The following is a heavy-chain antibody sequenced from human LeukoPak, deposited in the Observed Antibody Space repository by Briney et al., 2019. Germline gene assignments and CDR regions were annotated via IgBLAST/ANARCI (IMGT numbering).Heavy chain of an antibody. CDR2: IKGDGSYT. J-gene: IGHJ4*02. V-gene: IGHV3-74*01. Sequence: PGGSLRLSCAASGFTFSNYWMHWVRQAPVKGLVWVSRIKGDGSYTNYADSVKGRFTISRDNAKNTLYLQMNSLRAEDTAVYYCARDLGGRSGHWGQGTLVTVSS. CDR3: ARDLGGRSGH. CDR1: GFTFSNYW. D-gene: IGHD1-26*01.